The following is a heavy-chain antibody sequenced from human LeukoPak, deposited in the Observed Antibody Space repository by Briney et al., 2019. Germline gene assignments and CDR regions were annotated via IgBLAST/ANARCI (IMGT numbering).Heavy chain of an antibody. J-gene: IGHJ4*02. CDR2: ISYDGSNK. Sequence: GGSLRLSCAASGFTFSSYGMHWVRQAPGKGLEWVAVISYDGSNKYYADSVKGRFTISRDNSENTLYLQMNSLRAEDTAVYYCAKDSSGLGYWGQGTLVTVSS. CDR1: GFTFSSYG. CDR3: AKDSSGLGY. V-gene: IGHV3-30*18. D-gene: IGHD6-19*01.